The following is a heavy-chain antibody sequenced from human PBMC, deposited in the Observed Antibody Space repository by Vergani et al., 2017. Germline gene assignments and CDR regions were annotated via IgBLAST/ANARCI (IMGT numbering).Heavy chain of an antibody. V-gene: IGHV1-69*12. D-gene: IGHD3-3*01. CDR2: IIPIFGTA. Sequence: QVQLVQSGAEVKKPGSSVKVSCKASGGTFSSYAISWVRQAPGQGLEWMGGIIPIFGTANYAQKFQGRVTITADESTSTAYMELNSLRAEDTAVYYCAKDYDFWSGYYTGPDYWGQGTLVTVSS. CDR1: GGTFSSYA. J-gene: IGHJ4*02. CDR3: AKDYDFWSGYYTGPDY.